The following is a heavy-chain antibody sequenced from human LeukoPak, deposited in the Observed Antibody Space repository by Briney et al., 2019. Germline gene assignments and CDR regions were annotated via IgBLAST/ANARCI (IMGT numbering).Heavy chain of an antibody. CDR3: ARVRYSGYDLLGGLNDY. CDR2: ISSSSSYI. CDR1: GFTFSSYS. D-gene: IGHD5-12*01. J-gene: IGHJ4*02. V-gene: IGHV3-21*01. Sequence: GGSLRLSCAASGFTFSSYSMNWVRQAPGKGLEWVSSISSSSSYIYYADSVKGRFTISRDNAKNSLYLQMNSLRAEDTAVYYCARVRYSGYDLLGGLNDYLGQGTLVTVSS.